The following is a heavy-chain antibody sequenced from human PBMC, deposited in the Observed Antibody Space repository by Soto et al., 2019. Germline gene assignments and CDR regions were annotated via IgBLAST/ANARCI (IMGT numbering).Heavy chain of an antibody. D-gene: IGHD2-15*01. J-gene: IGHJ3*02. V-gene: IGHV3-30*18. Sequence: GGSLRLSCAASGFTLSSYGMHWFRQAPGKGLEWVAVISYDGSNKYYADPVKGRFTISRDNSKNTLYLQMNSLRAEDTAVYYCAKIGDVCRVVYDFDIWGQGTMVTVSS. CDR2: ISYDGSNK. CDR3: AKIGDVCRVVYDFDI. CDR1: GFTLSSYG.